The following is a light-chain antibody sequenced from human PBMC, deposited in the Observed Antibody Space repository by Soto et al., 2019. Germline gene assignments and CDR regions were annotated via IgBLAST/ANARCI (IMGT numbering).Light chain of an antibody. CDR1: QSVGNY. CDR3: QQRSSWPLT. Sequence: EIVLTQSPATLSLSPGERATLSCRASQSVGNYLVWYQLKPGQAPRLLIYDASNRATDIPARFSGSGSGTDFTLTISSLEPKDFAVYYCQQRSSWPLTFGGGTKVEIK. V-gene: IGKV3-11*01. CDR2: DAS. J-gene: IGKJ4*01.